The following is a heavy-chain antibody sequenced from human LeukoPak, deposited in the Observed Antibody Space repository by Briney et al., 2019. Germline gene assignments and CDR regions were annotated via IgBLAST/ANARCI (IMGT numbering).Heavy chain of an antibody. CDR3: ARDSNSSSSGGWFDP. CDR2: ISAYNGNT. V-gene: IGHV1-18*01. J-gene: IGHJ5*02. CDR1: GYTFTSYG. Sequence: ASVKVSCKASGYTFTSYGISWVRQAPGQGLEWMGWISAYNGNTNYAQKLRGRVTMTTDTSTSTAYMELRSLRSDDTAVYYCARDSNSSSSGGWFDPWGQGTLVTVSS. D-gene: IGHD6-6*01.